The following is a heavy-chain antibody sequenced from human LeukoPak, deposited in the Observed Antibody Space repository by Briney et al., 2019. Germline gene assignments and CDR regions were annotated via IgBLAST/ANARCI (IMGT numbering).Heavy chain of an antibody. V-gene: IGHV4-39*07. CDR1: GGSSSGTSYC. J-gene: IGHJ4*02. Sequence: KPSETLSCTCSVSGGSSSGTSYCWGWIRQPPGKGPEWIGSHYHTGRIYHNPSLNSRVTISVDTSKNQFSLKLSSVTDADTAVYYCARDGSDNWGLFDNWGRGTLVTVSS. CDR3: ARDGSDNWGLFDN. D-gene: IGHD1-1*01. CDR2: HYHTGRI.